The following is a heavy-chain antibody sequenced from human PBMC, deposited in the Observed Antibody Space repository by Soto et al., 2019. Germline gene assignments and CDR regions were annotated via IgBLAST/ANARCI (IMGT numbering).Heavy chain of an antibody. CDR3: AATSGTTSAFDV. V-gene: IGHV4-39*01. CDR2: IYYSANT. Sequence: QLQLQETGPGLVKASETLSLTCSVSTNSLSDSASYWGWIRQPPGKGLEWIGTIYYSANTYHNPSLKSRVTLSLDKPKKQFSLRLRSVTVADTGVYYCAATSGTTSAFDVWGPGMTVAASS. D-gene: IGHD1-1*01. CDR1: TNSLSDSASY. J-gene: IGHJ3*01.